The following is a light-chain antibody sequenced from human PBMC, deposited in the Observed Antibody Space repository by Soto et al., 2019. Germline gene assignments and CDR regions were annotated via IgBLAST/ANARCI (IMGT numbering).Light chain of an antibody. V-gene: IGLV2-8*01. J-gene: IGLJ3*02. Sequence: QSALTQPPSASGSLGQSVAVACTGTSSDVGGYNDVSWYQQHPCKAPKLLLYEVSKRTPGGPDPFSDSKSGNTASLAVYGRQAEDEADYYCSSYAGANNCGVFGGGTKLTVL. CDR1: SSDVGGYND. CDR3: SSYAGANNCGV. CDR2: EVS.